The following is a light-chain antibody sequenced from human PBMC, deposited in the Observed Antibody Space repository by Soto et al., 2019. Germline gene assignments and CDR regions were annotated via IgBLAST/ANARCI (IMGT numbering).Light chain of an antibody. CDR2: EVS. Sequence: QSALTQPPSASGSPGQSVTISCTGTSSDIGAYKYVSWYQQHPGKAPKLIIYEVSKRPSGVPDRFSGSKSGNTASLTVSGLQAEDEADYYCSSYAGNNIYVFGPGTKVTVL. J-gene: IGLJ1*01. V-gene: IGLV2-8*01. CDR1: SSDIGAYKY. CDR3: SSYAGNNIYV.